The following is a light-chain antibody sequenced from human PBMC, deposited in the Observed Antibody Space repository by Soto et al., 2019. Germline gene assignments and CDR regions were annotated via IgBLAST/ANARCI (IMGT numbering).Light chain of an antibody. CDR2: SAS. CDR3: QQYGSAPQT. J-gene: IGKJ2*01. CDR1: QSISSS. V-gene: IGKV3-20*01. Sequence: EIVLTQSPGTLSLSPGERATLSCRASQSISSSLAWYQQKPGQPPRLLISSASTRATGIPDRFGGSGSGTDFTLTINRLEPEDFAMYFCQQYGSAPQTFGQGTKLEIK.